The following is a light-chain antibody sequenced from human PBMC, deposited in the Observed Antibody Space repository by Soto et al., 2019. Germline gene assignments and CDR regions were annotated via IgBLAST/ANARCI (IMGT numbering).Light chain of an antibody. J-gene: IGKJ1*01. V-gene: IGKV1-5*03. CDR1: QTISSW. CDR2: KAS. CDR3: QHYNSYSEA. Sequence: DIQMTQSPSTLSGSVGDRFTITCLASQTISSWLAWYQQKPGKAPKLLIYKASTLKSGVPSRFSGSGSGPELTLTISRLQPDDFATYDCQHYNSYSEAFGQGTRWIS.